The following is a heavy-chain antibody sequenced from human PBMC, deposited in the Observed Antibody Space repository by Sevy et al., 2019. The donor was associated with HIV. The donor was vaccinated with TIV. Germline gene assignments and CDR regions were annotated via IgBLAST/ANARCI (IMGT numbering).Heavy chain of an antibody. CDR3: AKDLAAPGRRYFDY. J-gene: IGHJ4*02. CDR2: IRYDGSDK. CDR1: GFTFSNFG. Sequence: GGSLRLSCTASGFTFSNFGMHWVRQVPGKGLEWVTFIRYDGSDKYYAASVKGRFTISRDDSKNTLYLQMDSLRPEDTAIYYCAKDLAAPGRRYFDYWGQGTLVTVSS. V-gene: IGHV3-30*02. D-gene: IGHD6-13*01.